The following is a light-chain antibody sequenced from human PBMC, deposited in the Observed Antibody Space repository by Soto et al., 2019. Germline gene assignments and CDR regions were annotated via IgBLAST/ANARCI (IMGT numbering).Light chain of an antibody. J-gene: IGKJ5*01. CDR3: QQYCSSSIT. CDR2: GAS. V-gene: IGKV3-20*01. CDR1: QSVSSSY. Sequence: EIVLTQSPGTLSLSPGERATLSCRASQSVSSSYLAWYQQKPGQAPRLLIYGASSRATGIPDRFSGSGSGTDFTLTISRLEPEDFAVYYWQQYCSSSITFGQGTRLEIK.